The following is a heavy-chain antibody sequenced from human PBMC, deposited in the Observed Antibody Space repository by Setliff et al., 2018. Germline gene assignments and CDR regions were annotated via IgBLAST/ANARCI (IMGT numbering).Heavy chain of an antibody. D-gene: IGHD1-26*01. Sequence: ASVKVSCKDSGYTFSTYGISWVRQAPGQGLEWMGWISAYNGNTNYAQRFQGRVTMTTDTSTSTAYMELRSLRSDDTAVYYCARDPRIVGATYYYYYMDVWGKGTTVTVSS. CDR2: ISAYNGNT. V-gene: IGHV1-18*01. J-gene: IGHJ6*03. CDR3: ARDPRIVGATYYYYYMDV. CDR1: GYTFSTYG.